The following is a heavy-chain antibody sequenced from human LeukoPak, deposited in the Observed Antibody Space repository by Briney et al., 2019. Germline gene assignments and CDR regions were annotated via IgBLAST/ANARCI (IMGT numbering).Heavy chain of an antibody. CDR1: GYTFTSYD. J-gene: IGHJ5*02. CDR2: MNPNSGHT. D-gene: IGHD3-22*01. CDR3: ARMHYYDSSGDNWFDP. Sequence: GASVKVSCKASGYTFTSYDINWVRQAPGQGLEWMGWMNPNSGHTGYAQKFQGRVTMTRNTSITTAYMELSSLRSEDTAVYYCARMHYYDSSGDNWFDPWGQGTLVTVSS. V-gene: IGHV1-8*01.